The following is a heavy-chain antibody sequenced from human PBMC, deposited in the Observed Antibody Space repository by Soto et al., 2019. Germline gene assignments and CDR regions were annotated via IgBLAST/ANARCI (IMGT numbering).Heavy chain of an antibody. V-gene: IGHV1-2*02. D-gene: IGHD2-15*01. CDR3: ALDCNDTVCYGFDV. J-gene: IGHJ6*02. Sequence: QVQLVQSGAEVGKPGASVKLSCKASGYSFITSYIHWVRQAPGRGPLSMGWINPNSGGSDGRKYAQKFQGLVTPTTDTSISTASMGLRGLKSDDTAVYFCALDCNDTVCYGFDVWGQGTTVNVTS. CDR2: INPNSGGSDGR. CDR1: GYSFITSY.